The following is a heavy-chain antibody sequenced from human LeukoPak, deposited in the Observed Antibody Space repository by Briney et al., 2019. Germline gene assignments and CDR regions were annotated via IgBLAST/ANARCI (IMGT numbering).Heavy chain of an antibody. CDR2: ISSSGSTI. V-gene: IGHV3-11*04. Sequence: PGGSLRLSCAASGFTFSDYYMSWIRQAPGKGLEWVSYISSSGSTIYYADSVKGRFTISRDNAKNSLYPQMNSLRAEDTAVYYCARSFGAARPDYYYYMDVWGKGTTVTVSS. J-gene: IGHJ6*03. CDR3: ARSFGAARPDYYYYMDV. CDR1: GFTFSDYY. D-gene: IGHD6-6*01.